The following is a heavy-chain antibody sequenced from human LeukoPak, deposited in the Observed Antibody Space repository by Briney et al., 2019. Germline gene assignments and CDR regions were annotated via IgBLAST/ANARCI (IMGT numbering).Heavy chain of an antibody. J-gene: IGHJ5*02. CDR2: ITWNGDKT. CDR1: GFKFDDYD. D-gene: IGHD2-2*01. Sequence: GGSLRLSCTASGFKFDDYDMSWVRQVPGKGLEWFSGITWNGDKTGYSDSVRGRFAISRANTTKSLYLQMSSLRAEDTALYYCARDPFCSSSTGCYFEDWFDPWGPGTLVTVSS. CDR3: ARDPFCSSSTGCYFEDWFDP. V-gene: IGHV3-20*04.